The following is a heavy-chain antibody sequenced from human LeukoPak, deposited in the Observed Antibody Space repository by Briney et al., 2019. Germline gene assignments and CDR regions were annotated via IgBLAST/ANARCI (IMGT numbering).Heavy chain of an antibody. J-gene: IGHJ6*02. CDR3: ARRPSRSSCLPYGMLL. CDR2: IGSNSGGT. Sequence: ASVKVSCKASGYTFTGYYIHWVRQAPGQGLEWMGWIGSNSGGTRYAQKFQDRVTMTRDTSISTAYMELNSLRSDDTAVYYCARRPSRSSCLPYGMLLWGQGTTVIVSS. D-gene: IGHD2-2*01. CDR1: GYTFTGYY. V-gene: IGHV1-2*02.